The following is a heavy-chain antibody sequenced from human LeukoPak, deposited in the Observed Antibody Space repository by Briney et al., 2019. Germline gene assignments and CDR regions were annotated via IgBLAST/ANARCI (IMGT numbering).Heavy chain of an antibody. CDR2: IGTAGDT. Sequence: PGGSLRLSCAASGFTFSSYDMHWVRQATGKGLEWVSAIGTAGDTYYPGSVKGRFTISRENAKNSLYLQMNSLRAGDAAVYYCARVNNDGGSFDYWGQGTLVTVSS. J-gene: IGHJ4*02. CDR1: GFTFSSYD. CDR3: ARVNNDGGSFDY. V-gene: IGHV3-13*01. D-gene: IGHD2-15*01.